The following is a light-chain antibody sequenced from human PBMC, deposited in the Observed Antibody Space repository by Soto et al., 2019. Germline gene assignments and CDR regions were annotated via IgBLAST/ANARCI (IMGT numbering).Light chain of an antibody. V-gene: IGKV1-9*01. CDR2: AAS. J-gene: IGKJ1*01. Sequence: DIQLTQSPSFLSASVGDRVTITCRASQGISSHLAWYQQKPGKAPNLLISAASALHSGVPTRFSGSGSGTEFTLTISSLQPEDFATYYCQQLNNYPRTFGQGTRVEI. CDR3: QQLNNYPRT. CDR1: QGISSH.